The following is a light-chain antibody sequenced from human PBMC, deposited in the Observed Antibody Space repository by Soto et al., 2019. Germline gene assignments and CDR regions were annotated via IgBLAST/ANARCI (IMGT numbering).Light chain of an antibody. V-gene: IGKV1-17*01. CDR2: AAS. J-gene: IGKJ3*01. CDR1: QVIRHD. Sequence: DIQMTQSPSSLSASVGDRVTITCRASQVIRHDLGWYQQKPGKAPKRLIYAASSLESGVPSRFSGGGSGTEFTLTISSLQPEDFATYYCLQHNAYPLTFGPGTKVDIK. CDR3: LQHNAYPLT.